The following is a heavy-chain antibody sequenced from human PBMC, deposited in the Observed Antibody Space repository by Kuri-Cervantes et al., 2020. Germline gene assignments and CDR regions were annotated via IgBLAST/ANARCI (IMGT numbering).Heavy chain of an antibody. CDR3: ATNAIPRGELSAFDI. D-gene: IGHD1-26*01. CDR2: INPSGGST. J-gene: IGHJ3*02. Sequence: ASVKVSCKASGYTFTSYYMHWVRQAPGQGLEWMGIINPSGGSTSYAQKFQGRVTMTRDTSTSTAYMELSSLRSEDTAVYYCATNAIPRGELSAFDIWGQGTMVTVSS. CDR1: GYTFTSYY. V-gene: IGHV1-46*01.